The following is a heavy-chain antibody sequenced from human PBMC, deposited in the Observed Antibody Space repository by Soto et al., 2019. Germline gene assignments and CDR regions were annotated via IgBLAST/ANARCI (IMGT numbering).Heavy chain of an antibody. D-gene: IGHD5-12*01. J-gene: IGHJ6*03. CDR1: GGTFSSYT. Sequence: QVQLVQSGAEVKKPGSSVKVSCKASGGTFSSYTISWVRQAPGQGLEWMGRIIPILGIANYAQKFQGRVTITADKSTSTAYMELSGLRSEDTAVYYCARGEDIVATSYYYYIDVWGKGTTVTVSS. V-gene: IGHV1-69*02. CDR2: IIPILGIA. CDR3: ARGEDIVATSYYYYIDV.